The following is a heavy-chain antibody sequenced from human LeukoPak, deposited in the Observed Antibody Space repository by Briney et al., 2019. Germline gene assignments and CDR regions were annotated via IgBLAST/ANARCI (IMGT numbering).Heavy chain of an antibody. Sequence: GGSLRLSCAASGVTLNNYVMTGVRQAPGKGLEGGSSISVSGGTTYYAEAVKRRFPISRDNSQNTLYLQMDSLRAEDTAVYYCAKAPQTGTVFYYYYMDVWGKGTTVTVSS. CDR2: ISVSGGTT. CDR1: GVTLNNYV. V-gene: IGHV3-23*01. J-gene: IGHJ6*03. D-gene: IGHD1-1*01. CDR3: AKAPQTGTVFYYYYMDV.